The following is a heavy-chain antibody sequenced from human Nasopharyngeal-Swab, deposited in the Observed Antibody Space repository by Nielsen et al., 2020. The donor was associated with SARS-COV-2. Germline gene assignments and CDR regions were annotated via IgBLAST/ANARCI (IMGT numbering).Heavy chain of an antibody. V-gene: IGHV1-2*06. D-gene: IGHD2/OR15-2a*01. CDR1: GYTFTGYY. Sequence: ASVKVSCKASGYTFTGYYMHWVRQAPGQGLEWMGRINPNSGGTNYAQKFQGRVTMTRDTSISTAYMELSRLRSDDTAVYYCARDIGVGLLDAFDIWGQGTMVTVSS. CDR3: ARDIGVGLLDAFDI. J-gene: IGHJ3*02. CDR2: INPNSGGT.